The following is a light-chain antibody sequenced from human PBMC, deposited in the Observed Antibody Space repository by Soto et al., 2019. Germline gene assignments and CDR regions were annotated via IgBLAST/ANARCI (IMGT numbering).Light chain of an antibody. CDR1: QSVSNN. J-gene: IGKJ4*01. Sequence: EIVMTQSPATLSVSPGERATLSCRASQSVSNNLAWYQQKPGQAPRLLIYDASTRATGIPAKFSGSGSGTEFTLTISSLQSEDFAVYYCRQNDDWPLTFGGGTKVEIK. CDR3: RQNDDWPLT. CDR2: DAS. V-gene: IGKV3-15*01.